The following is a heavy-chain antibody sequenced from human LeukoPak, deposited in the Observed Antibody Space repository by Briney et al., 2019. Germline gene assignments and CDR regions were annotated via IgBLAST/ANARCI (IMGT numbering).Heavy chain of an antibody. Sequence: GGSLRLSCAASGFTVSSNYMSWVRQAPGKGLEWVSVIYSGGSTYYADSVKGRFTISRDNSKNTLYLQMNSLRAEDTAVYYCATRPYYDFWSGYWPWGQGTLVIVSS. CDR3: ATRPYYDFWSGYWP. V-gene: IGHV3-66*01. D-gene: IGHD3-3*01. CDR1: GFTVSSNY. CDR2: IYSGGST. J-gene: IGHJ5*02.